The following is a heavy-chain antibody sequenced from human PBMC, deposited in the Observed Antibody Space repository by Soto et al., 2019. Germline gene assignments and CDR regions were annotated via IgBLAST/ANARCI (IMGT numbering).Heavy chain of an antibody. CDR2: ISSSGRTI. D-gene: IGHD3-22*01. J-gene: IGHJ4*02. Sequence: GGSLRLSCAASRFTFSSYEMNWVRQAPGKXLEWVSYISSSGRTIYYGDSVKGRFTISRDNAKNSLYLQMNSLRAEDTAVYYCAKHYGLYYYASSGYYPDYWGQGTLVTVSS. V-gene: IGHV3-48*03. CDR3: AKHYGLYYYASSGYYPDY. CDR1: RFTFSSYE.